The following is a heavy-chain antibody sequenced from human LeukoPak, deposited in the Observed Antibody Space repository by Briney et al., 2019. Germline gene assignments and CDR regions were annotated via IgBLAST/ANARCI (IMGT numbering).Heavy chain of an antibody. CDR2: IKQDGSEK. CDR3: ARADYGDYLGY. D-gene: IGHD4-17*01. Sequence: GGSLRLSCAASGFTVSSNYMSWVRQAPGKGLEWVANIKQDGSEKYYVDSVKGRFTISRDNAKNSLYLQMNGLRAEDTALYYCARADYGDYLGYWGQGTLVTVSS. J-gene: IGHJ4*02. V-gene: IGHV3-7*03. CDR1: GFTVSSNY.